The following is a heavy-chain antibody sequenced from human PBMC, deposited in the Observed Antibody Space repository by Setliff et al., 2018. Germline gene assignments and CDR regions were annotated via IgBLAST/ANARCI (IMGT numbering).Heavy chain of an antibody. Sequence: ASVKVSCKASGFTFTDHYMHWVRQAPGQGLEWMGWINLHSGGTNYAQKFQDRVTMTSDTSITTAYMELSSLTSDDRAIYYCARGRIGSTWTGDYWGQGTLVTVSS. V-gene: IGHV1-2*02. D-gene: IGHD2-15*01. CDR1: GFTFTDHY. J-gene: IGHJ4*02. CDR3: ARGRIGSTWTGDY. CDR2: INLHSGGT.